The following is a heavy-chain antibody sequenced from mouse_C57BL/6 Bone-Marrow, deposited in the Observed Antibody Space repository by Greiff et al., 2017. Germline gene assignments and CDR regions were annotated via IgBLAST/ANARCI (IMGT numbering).Heavy chain of an antibody. CDR1: GFSLTSYG. D-gene: IGHD1-1*01. J-gene: IGHJ4*01. V-gene: IGHV2-2*01. Sequence: VKRVESGPGLVQPSQSLSITCPVSGFSLTSYGVHWVRPSPGKGLEWLAGIWSGGSTDDNAAFISRLSISKDNSKSQVFFKMNSLQADDTAIYYCARGRDYYGSSYNYAMDYWGQGTSVTVSS. CDR2: IWSGGST. CDR3: ARGRDYYGSSYNYAMDY.